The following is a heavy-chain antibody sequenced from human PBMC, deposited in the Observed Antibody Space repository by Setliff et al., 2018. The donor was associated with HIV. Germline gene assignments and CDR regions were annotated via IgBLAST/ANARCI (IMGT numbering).Heavy chain of an antibody. Sequence: GGSLRLSCAASGFTFSSSWMTWVRQAPGRGLEYVAGMNRDGREKLYADSVKGRFSISRDNAKNSLYLQMNSLTAEDTAVYYCARDVSWRVRTYIDYWGQGALVTVSS. CDR1: GFTFSSSW. CDR2: MNRDGREK. D-gene: IGHD3-3*01. V-gene: IGHV3-7*01. J-gene: IGHJ4*02. CDR3: ARDVSWRVRTYIDY.